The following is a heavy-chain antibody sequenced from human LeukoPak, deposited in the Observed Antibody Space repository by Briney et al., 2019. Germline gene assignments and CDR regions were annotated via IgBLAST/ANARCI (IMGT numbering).Heavy chain of an antibody. D-gene: IGHD2-15*01. V-gene: IGHV1-69*01. CDR3: ASGGSWPTRNAFDI. J-gene: IGHJ3*02. CDR2: IIPIFGTA. CDR1: GGTFSSYA. Sequence: GASVKVSCKASGGTFSSYAISWVRQAPGQGLEWMGGIIPIFGTANYAQKFQGRVTITADESTSTAYMELSSLRSEETAVYYCASGGSWPTRNAFDIWGQGTMVTVSS.